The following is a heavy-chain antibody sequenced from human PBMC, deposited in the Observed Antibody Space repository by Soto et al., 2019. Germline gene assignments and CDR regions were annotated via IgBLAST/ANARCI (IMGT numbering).Heavy chain of an antibody. D-gene: IGHD3-22*01. CDR2: IYYSGST. CDR1: GGSISSGGYY. Sequence: SETLSLTCTVSGGSISSGGYYWSWIRQHPGKGLEWIGYIYYSGSTYYNPSLKSRVTISVDTSKNQFSLKLSSVTAADTAVYYCARDRVDYYDSSGSPRVYGMDVWGQGTTVTVSS. CDR3: ARDRVDYYDSSGSPRVYGMDV. V-gene: IGHV4-31*03. J-gene: IGHJ6*02.